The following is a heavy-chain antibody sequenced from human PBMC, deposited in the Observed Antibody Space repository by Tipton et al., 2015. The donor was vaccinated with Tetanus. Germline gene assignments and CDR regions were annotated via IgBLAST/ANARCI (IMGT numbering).Heavy chain of an antibody. CDR2: IHESGAT. Sequence: TLSLTCTVSGGSIRGGTFYWGWVRQPPGKGLEWIGSIHESGATYYIPSLKRRVTISVDTSKNQFSLNLNSMAAADTGDYYCARHQRGSFTPFDYWGQGNLVTVSS. J-gene: IGHJ4*02. V-gene: IGHV4-39*01. CDR3: ARHQRGSFTPFDY. CDR1: GGSIRGGTFY. D-gene: IGHD3-10*01.